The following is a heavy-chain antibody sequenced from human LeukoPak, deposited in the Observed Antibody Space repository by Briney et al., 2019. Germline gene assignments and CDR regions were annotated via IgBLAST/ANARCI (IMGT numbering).Heavy chain of an antibody. CDR3: ARVGDSSGYLDY. Sequence: SETLSLTCTVSDGSISSSSYYWGWIRQPPGKGLEWIGYIYYSGSTYYNPSLKSRVTISVDTSKNQFSLKLSSVTAADTAVYYCARVGDSSGYLDYWGQGTLVTVSS. CDR1: DGSISSSSYY. D-gene: IGHD3-22*01. CDR2: IYYSGST. J-gene: IGHJ4*02. V-gene: IGHV4-30-4*08.